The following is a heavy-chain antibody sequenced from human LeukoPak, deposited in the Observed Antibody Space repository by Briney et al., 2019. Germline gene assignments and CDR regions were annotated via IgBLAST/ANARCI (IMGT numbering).Heavy chain of an antibody. D-gene: IGHD3-22*01. CDR2: IYYSGST. V-gene: IGHV4-39*01. CDR3: ARLGKDYYDSSGYPPQNWFDP. J-gene: IGHJ5*02. Sequence: SETLSLTCTVSGGSISSSSYYWGWIRQPPGKGLEWIGSIYYSGSTYYNPSLKSRVTISVDTSKNQFSLKLSSVTAADTAVYYCARLGKDYYDSSGYPPQNWFDPWGQGTLVTVSS. CDR1: GGSISSSSYY.